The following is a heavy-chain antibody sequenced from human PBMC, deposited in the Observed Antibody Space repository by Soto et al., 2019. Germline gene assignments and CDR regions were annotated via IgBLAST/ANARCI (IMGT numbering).Heavy chain of an antibody. J-gene: IGHJ4*02. CDR2: IYYTGNT. CDR3: AKDRQYPRDYFHY. Sequence: SETLSLTCTVSGDSLRSSYHYWGWIRQLPGKGLEWIGSIYYTGNTYYNPSLKSRVSISVDMATNEIPLRLRAESIADTAVYYCAKDRQYPRDYFHYWGQGTLVTVSS. CDR1: GDSLRSSYHY. D-gene: IGHD4-4*01. V-gene: IGHV4-39*02.